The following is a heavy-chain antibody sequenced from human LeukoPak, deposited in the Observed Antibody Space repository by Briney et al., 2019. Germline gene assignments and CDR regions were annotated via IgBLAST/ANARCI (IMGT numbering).Heavy chain of an antibody. J-gene: IGHJ4*02. Sequence: ASVKVSCKASGYTFTSSAMNWVRQAPGQGLEWMGWINTNTGNPTYAQGFTGRFVFSWDTSVSTAYLQISSLKAEDTAVYYCARDPRGYSYGLNYFDYWGQGTLVTVSS. D-gene: IGHD5-18*01. CDR2: INTNTGNP. CDR3: ARDPRGYSYGLNYFDY. CDR1: GYTFTSSA. V-gene: IGHV7-4-1*02.